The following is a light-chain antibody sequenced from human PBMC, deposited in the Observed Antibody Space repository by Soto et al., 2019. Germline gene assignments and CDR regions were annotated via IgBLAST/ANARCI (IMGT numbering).Light chain of an antibody. CDR2: EVS. V-gene: IGLV2-8*01. CDR3: SSYADSNNLYV. CDR1: SSDVGGYNY. Sequence: QSALTQPPSASGSPGQSVTISCTGTSSDVGGYNYVSWYQQHPGKAPKLMIYEVSKRPSGVPDRFSGSKSGNTASLTVSGLQAEEEVDYYCSSYADSNNLYVFGTGTKVTVL. J-gene: IGLJ1*01.